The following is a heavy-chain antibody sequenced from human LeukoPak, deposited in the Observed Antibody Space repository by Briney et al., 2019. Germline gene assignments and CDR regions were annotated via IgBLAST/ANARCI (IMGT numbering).Heavy chain of an antibody. CDR3: AGLLFYY. J-gene: IGHJ4*02. Sequence: GGSLRLSCAASGFTFSSYAMHWVRQAPGKGLEYVSAISSNGGSTYYANSVKGRFTISRDNSKNTLYLQMNSLRAEDTAVYYCAGLLFYYWGRGTLVTVSS. D-gene: IGHD2-21*02. CDR2: ISSNGGST. CDR1: GFTFSSYA. V-gene: IGHV3-64*01.